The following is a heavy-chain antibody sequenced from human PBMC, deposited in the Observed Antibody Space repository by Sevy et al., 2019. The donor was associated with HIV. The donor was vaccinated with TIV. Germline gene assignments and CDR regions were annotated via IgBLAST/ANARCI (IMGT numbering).Heavy chain of an antibody. J-gene: IGHJ4*02. D-gene: IGHD6-19*01. Sequence: GGSLRLSCAASGFTFSSYWMHWVRQAPGKGLVWVSRINSDGSSTSYADSVKGRFTISRDNAKNTLYLHMNSLRAEDTVVYYCAREDIRVAGIGYYFHSWGQGTLVTVSS. CDR2: INSDGSST. CDR1: GFTFSSYW. CDR3: AREDIRVAGIGYYFHS. V-gene: IGHV3-74*01.